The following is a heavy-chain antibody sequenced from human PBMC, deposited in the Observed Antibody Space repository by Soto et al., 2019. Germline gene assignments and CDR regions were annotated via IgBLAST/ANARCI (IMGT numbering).Heavy chain of an antibody. J-gene: IGHJ3*01. CDR3: ARGDRGAFDL. CDR2: CHSAGSRT. Sequence: EVQLLESGGGLVQPGESLRLSCAASGFTFSYYWMHCVRQVPGLGLVWVSRCHSAGSRTTYADSVKGRFPISRDNARNTVYLQMNILRAEDTAFDFCARGDRGAFDLWGQGTVLTVS. CDR1: GFTFSYYW. V-gene: IGHV3-74*01. D-gene: IGHD1-26*01.